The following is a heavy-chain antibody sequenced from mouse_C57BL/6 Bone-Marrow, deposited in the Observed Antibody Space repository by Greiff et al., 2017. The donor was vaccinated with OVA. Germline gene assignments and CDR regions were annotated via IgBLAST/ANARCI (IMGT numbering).Heavy chain of an antibody. CDR2: IYPRSGNT. V-gene: IGHV1-81*01. J-gene: IGHJ3*01. CDR3: ARWDYDVPAWFAY. Sequence: VQLQQSGAELARPGASVKLSCKASGYTFTSYGISWVKQRTGQGLEWIGEIYPRSGNTYYNEKFKGKATLTADKSSSTAYMELRSLTSEDSAVYFCARWDYDVPAWFAYWGQGTLVTVSA. D-gene: IGHD2-4*01. CDR1: GYTFTSYG.